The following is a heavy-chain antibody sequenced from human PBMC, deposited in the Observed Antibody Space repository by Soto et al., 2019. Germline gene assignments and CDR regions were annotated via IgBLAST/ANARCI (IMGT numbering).Heavy chain of an antibody. Sequence: GGSLRLSCAASGFTFSSYSMNWVRQAPGKGLEWVSYISSSSSTIYYADSVKGRFTISGDNAKNSLYLQMNSLRDEDTAVYYCARGGLWGDYARHYYGMDVWGQGTTVTVSS. D-gene: IGHD4-17*01. CDR3: ARGGLWGDYARHYYGMDV. J-gene: IGHJ6*02. CDR2: ISSSSSTI. V-gene: IGHV3-48*02. CDR1: GFTFSSYS.